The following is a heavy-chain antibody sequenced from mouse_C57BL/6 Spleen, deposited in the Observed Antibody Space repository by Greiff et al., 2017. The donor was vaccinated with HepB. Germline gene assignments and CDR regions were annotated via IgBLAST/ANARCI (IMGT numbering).Heavy chain of an antibody. V-gene: IGHV1-50*01. CDR3: ARRDDYDGDLVFAY. Sequence: QVQLQQSGAELVKPGASVKLSCKASGYTFTSYWMQWVKQRPGQGLEWIGEIDPSDSYTNSNQKFKGKATLTVDTSSSTAYMQLSSLTSEDSAVYYCARRDDYDGDLVFAYWGQGTLVTVSA. CDR2: IDPSDSYT. D-gene: IGHD2-4*01. J-gene: IGHJ3*01. CDR1: GYTFTSYW.